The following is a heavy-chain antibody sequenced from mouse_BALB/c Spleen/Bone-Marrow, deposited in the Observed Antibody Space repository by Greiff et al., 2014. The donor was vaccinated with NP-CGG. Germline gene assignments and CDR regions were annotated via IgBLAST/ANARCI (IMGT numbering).Heavy chain of an antibody. CDR3: ARLDLFAY. V-gene: IGHV14-3*02. Sequence: EVQLQQSGAELVKPGASVKLSCTASGFNIKDTYMHWAKQRPEQGLEWIGRIDPANGNTKYDPKFQGKATITADTSSNTAYLQLSSLTSEDTAVYYCARLDLFAYWDQGTLVTVSA. CDR2: IDPANGNT. J-gene: IGHJ3*01. CDR1: GFNIKDTY.